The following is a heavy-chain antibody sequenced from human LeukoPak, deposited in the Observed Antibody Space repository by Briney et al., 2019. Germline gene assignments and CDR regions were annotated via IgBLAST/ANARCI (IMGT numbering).Heavy chain of an antibody. CDR3: ARDIKRWLQLEGYFDY. V-gene: IGHV3-7*01. CDR1: GFTFSSYW. Sequence: GGPLRLSCAASGFTFSSYWMSWVRQAPGKGLEWVANIKQDGSEKYYVDSVKGRFTISRDNAKNSLYLQMNSLRAEDTAVYYCARDIKRWLQLEGYFDYWGQGTLVTVSS. J-gene: IGHJ4*02. CDR2: IKQDGSEK. D-gene: IGHD5-24*01.